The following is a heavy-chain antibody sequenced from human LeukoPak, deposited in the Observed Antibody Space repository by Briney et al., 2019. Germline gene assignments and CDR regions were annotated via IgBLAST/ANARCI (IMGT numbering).Heavy chain of an antibody. V-gene: IGHV4-30-4*07. CDR3: ARHGYDSSGYYELMRGSPFDP. J-gene: IGHJ5*02. CDR1: GGSISSGGYS. CDR2: IYYSGST. D-gene: IGHD3-22*01. Sequence: SETLSLTCAVSGGSISSGGYSWSWIRQPPGKGLEWIGYIYYSGSTDYNPSLKSRVTISVDTSKNQFSLKLTSVTAADTAVYYCARHGYDSSGYYELMRGSPFDPWGQGTLVTVSS.